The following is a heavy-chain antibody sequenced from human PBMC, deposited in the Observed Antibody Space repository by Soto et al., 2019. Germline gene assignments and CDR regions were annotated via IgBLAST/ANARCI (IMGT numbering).Heavy chain of an antibody. V-gene: IGHV1-2*02. CDR3: GKGRRGEVGVFY. Sequence: QVQLVQSGAEVKESGASVKVSCKASGYTFTGYYIHWVRQAPGQGLEWVGEISTKSGGTRYAQKFLGRVTMTKDTAITTVYKELSNLSPDDTAVYSCGKGRRGEVGVFYWGQGTLVTVHS. CDR2: ISTKSGGT. CDR1: GYTFTGYY. D-gene: IGHD3-16*01. J-gene: IGHJ4*02.